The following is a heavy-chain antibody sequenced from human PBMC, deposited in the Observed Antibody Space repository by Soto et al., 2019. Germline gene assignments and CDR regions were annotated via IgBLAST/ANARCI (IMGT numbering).Heavy chain of an antibody. CDR2: INHSGST. V-gene: IGHV4-34*01. CDR1: GGPFSGYY. D-gene: IGHD2-21*01. Sequence: SETLSLTCAVYGGPFSGYYWSWIRQPPGKGLEWIGEINHSGSTNYNPSLKSRVTISVDTSKNQFSLKLSSVTAADTAVYYCARGLVRYSGNWFDPWGQGTLVTVSS. J-gene: IGHJ5*02. CDR3: ARGLVRYSGNWFDP.